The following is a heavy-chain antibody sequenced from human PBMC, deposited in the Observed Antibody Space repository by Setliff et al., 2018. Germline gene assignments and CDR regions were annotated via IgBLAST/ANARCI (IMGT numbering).Heavy chain of an antibody. V-gene: IGHV3-20*04. J-gene: IGHJ4*01. CDR1: GFTFDDYG. Sequence: GGSLRLSCAASGFTFDDYGMSWVRQAPGKGLEWVSTVDGSGYSTFYADSVKGRFTISRDNAKNSLYLQMNSLRAEDTAVYYCTRDEALGTTPNYFNLWGHGTLVTVSS. CDR3: TRDEALGTTPNYFNL. CDR2: VDGSGYST. D-gene: IGHD1-26*01.